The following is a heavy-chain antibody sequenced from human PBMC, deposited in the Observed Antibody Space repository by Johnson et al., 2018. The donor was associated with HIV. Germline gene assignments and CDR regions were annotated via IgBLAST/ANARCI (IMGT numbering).Heavy chain of an antibody. CDR2: ISSDGSTK. CDR3: GRGGGGGWYDAFDI. J-gene: IGHJ3*02. CDR1: GFTFSNYA. V-gene: IGHV3-30*14. D-gene: IGHD6-19*01. Sequence: VQLVESGGGVVQPGRSLRLSCAASGFTFSNYAMHWVRQAPGKGLEWVAVISSDGSTKYYGDSLEGRVTIPRDNSKNTLFLQMNSLRAEDTALDYCGRGGGGGWYDAFDIWGQGTMVTVSS.